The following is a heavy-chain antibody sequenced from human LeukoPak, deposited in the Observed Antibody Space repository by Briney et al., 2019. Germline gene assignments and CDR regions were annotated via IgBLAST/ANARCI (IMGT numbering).Heavy chain of an antibody. J-gene: IGHJ6*03. D-gene: IGHD5/OR15-5a*01. CDR3: ARAGTESMSTPAYPVFDYFYLDV. Sequence: SDTLSLTCVVNGVSGTTYSWTGLRQSPGKGLEWIGEISHSGRTHYNPSLASRVTFSLDTSKTQFSLELKSVTAADTAVYYCARAGTESMSTPAYPVFDYFYLDVWGTGTTVTVS. V-gene: IGHV4-34*01. CDR2: ISHSGRT. CDR1: GVSGTTYS.